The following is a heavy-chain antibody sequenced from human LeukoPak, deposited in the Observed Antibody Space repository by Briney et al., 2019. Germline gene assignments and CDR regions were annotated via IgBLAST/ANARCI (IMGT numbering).Heavy chain of an antibody. Sequence: GGPLRLSCAASGLTLSSYSVNWVPQAPGKGLEWVSFITSSSSYIYYADSVKGRVTISRDNAKNSLYLQMNSLRAEDTAVYYRARDRSDYDILAGYFSDAFDIWGEGTMVTVSS. J-gene: IGHJ3*02. CDR1: GLTLSSYS. CDR2: ITSSSSYI. CDR3: ARDRSDYDILAGYFSDAFDI. V-gene: IGHV3-21*01. D-gene: IGHD3-9*01.